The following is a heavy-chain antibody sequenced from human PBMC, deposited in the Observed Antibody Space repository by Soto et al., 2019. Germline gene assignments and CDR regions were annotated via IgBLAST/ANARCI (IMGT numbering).Heavy chain of an antibody. Sequence: QVQLQESGPGLVKPSETLSLTCTVSGGSISSYYWSWIRQPPGKGLEWIGYIYYSGSTNYNPSLKSRVTISVDTSKNPFSLKLSSVTTADTAVYYCARGTIFGVPDLGYWGQGTLVTVSS. V-gene: IGHV4-59*01. CDR2: IYYSGST. D-gene: IGHD3-3*01. CDR3: ARGTIFGVPDLGY. J-gene: IGHJ4*02. CDR1: GGSISSYY.